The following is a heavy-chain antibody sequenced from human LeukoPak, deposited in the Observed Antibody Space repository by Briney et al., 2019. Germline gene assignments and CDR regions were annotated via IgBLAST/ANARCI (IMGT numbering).Heavy chain of an antibody. Sequence: GGSLRLSCSASGFTFGNYAMHWVRQAPGKGLEYVSTISNNVGSTYYADSVKGRFTISRDNSKNTLYLQMRSLRFEDTAMYYCVKAALQYYYDTSGSFDYWGQGTLVTVSS. CDR1: GFTFGNYA. J-gene: IGHJ4*02. CDR3: VKAALQYYYDTSGSFDY. CDR2: ISNNVGST. V-gene: IGHV3-64D*09. D-gene: IGHD3-22*01.